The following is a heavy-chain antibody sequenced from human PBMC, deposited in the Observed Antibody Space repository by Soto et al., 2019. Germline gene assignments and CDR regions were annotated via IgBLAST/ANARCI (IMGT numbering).Heavy chain of an antibody. CDR2: VHYSGTI. CDR3: VRGADRYKCGF. CDR1: GDSIINGIYY. D-gene: IGHD2-21*02. Sequence: QVQVQESGPGLVKPSQTLSLTCTVSGDSIINGIYYWTWIRQHPGKGLEWIGHVHYSGTIYYNPPLTSRVITSVDTSKTQVSLELSSVNVADTAVYYCVRGADRYKCGFWGQGTLVTVSS. J-gene: IGHJ4*02. V-gene: IGHV4-31*03.